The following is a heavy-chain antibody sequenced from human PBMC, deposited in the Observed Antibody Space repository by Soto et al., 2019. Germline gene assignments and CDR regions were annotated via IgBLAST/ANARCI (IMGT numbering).Heavy chain of an antibody. D-gene: IGHD3-16*01. J-gene: IGHJ4*02. CDR2: IIPFFGTA. CDR3: ARTAPMDAGDKYYYDF. CDR1: GGTFSTFG. V-gene: IGHV1-69*13. Sequence: SVKVSCKTSGGTFSTFGISWVRQAPGQGLEWMGGIIPFFGTAEYSQKFEDRITITADESTNTVYMDLRSLTSEDTAIYYCARTAPMDAGDKYYYDFWGQGALVTAS.